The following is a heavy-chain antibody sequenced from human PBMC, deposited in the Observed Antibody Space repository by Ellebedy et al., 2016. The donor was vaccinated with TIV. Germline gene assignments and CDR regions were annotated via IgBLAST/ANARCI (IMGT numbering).Heavy chain of an antibody. CDR3: VKDGPHGYGYPYYFDY. CDR1: GFSFSDHY. D-gene: IGHD5-18*01. CDR2: SRNKANSYST. V-gene: IGHV3-72*01. Sequence: GESLKISCVASGFSFSDHYMDWVRQAPGKGLDWVGRSRNKANSYSTEYAASVKGRFTISRDVSKNSVYLQMNSLRAEDTAVYFCVKDGPHGYGYPYYFDYWGQGTLVTVSS. J-gene: IGHJ4*02.